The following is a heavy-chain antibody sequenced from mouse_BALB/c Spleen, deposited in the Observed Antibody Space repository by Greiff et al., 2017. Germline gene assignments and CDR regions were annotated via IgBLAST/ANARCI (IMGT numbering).Heavy chain of an antibody. Sequence: VKLVESGPGLVAPSQSLSITCTVSGFSLTSYGVSWVRQPPGKGLEWLGVIWGDGSTNYHSALISRLSISKDNSKSQVFLKLNSLQTDDTATYYCAKPIDYDYPAWFAYWGQGTLVTVSA. CDR1: GFSLTSYG. D-gene: IGHD2-4*01. J-gene: IGHJ3*01. V-gene: IGHV2-3*01. CDR2: IWGDGST. CDR3: AKPIDYDYPAWFAY.